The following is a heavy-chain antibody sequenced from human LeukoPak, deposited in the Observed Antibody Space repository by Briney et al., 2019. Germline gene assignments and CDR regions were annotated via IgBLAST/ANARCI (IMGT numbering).Heavy chain of an antibody. CDR2: ISSSSSTI. V-gene: IGHV3-48*01. CDR3: ARDLVNDSISG. CDR1: GFTFSNYA. D-gene: IGHD3-22*01. Sequence: GGSLRLSCAASGFTFSNYAMSWVRQAPGKGLEWVSYISSSSSTIYYADSVRGRFTISRDNAKNSLYLQMNSLRAEDTAVYYCARDLVNDSISGWGQGTLVTVSS. J-gene: IGHJ4*02.